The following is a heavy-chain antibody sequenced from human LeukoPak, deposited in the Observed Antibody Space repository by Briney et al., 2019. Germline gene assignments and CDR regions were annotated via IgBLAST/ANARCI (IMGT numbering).Heavy chain of an antibody. J-gene: IGHJ4*02. D-gene: IGHD3-9*01. CDR3: AKDPGEPYDILTGYYLGGGMSYY. CDR2: IYTSGST. Sequence: SETLSLTCAVYGGSFSGYYWSWIRQPPGKGLEWIGRIYTSGSTNYNPSLKSRVTISVDTSKNQFSLKLSSVTTADTAVYYCAKDPGEPYDILTGYYLGGGMSYYWGQGTLVTVSS. CDR1: GGSFSGYY. V-gene: IGHV4-59*10.